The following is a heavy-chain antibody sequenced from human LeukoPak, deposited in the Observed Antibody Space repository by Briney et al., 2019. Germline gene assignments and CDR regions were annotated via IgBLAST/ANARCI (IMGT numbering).Heavy chain of an antibody. V-gene: IGHV3-21*01. J-gene: IGHJ4*02. CDR2: ISSSSSYI. CDR1: GFTFSSYS. CDR3: ASALSSSSFDY. D-gene: IGHD6-6*01. Sequence: PGGSVRLSCAASGFTFSSYSMNWVSQDPGKGLEWVSSISSSSSYIYYADSVKGRFTVSRDNAKNSLYLQMNSLRAEDTAVYYCASALSSSSFDYWGQGTLVTVSS.